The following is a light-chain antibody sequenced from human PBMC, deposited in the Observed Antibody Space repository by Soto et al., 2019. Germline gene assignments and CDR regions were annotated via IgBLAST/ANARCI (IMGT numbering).Light chain of an antibody. Sequence: DIQMTQSPSSASASVGDSVTSTCRASQGISSWLAWYQQKPGRAPTLLIYAASSLQSGVPSRFSGSGSGADFTLTIGRLQPEDFATYYCRQANSFPPTFGQGTKLEIK. CDR3: RQANSFPPT. CDR1: QGISSW. J-gene: IGKJ2*01. V-gene: IGKV1-12*01. CDR2: AAS.